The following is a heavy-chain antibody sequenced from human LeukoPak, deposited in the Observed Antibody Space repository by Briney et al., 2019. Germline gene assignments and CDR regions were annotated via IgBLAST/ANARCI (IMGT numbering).Heavy chain of an antibody. CDR1: GFTFSSYE. D-gene: IGHD6-13*01. J-gene: IGHJ6*03. V-gene: IGHV3-48*03. Sequence: GGSLRLSCAASGFTFSSYEMNWVRQAPGKGLEWVSYISSSSSTIYYADSVKGRFTISRDNAKKSLYLQMNSLRAEDTALYYCAKGGIHRGYYYYYMDVWGKGTTVTISS. CDR2: ISSSSSTI. CDR3: AKGGIHRGYYYYYMDV.